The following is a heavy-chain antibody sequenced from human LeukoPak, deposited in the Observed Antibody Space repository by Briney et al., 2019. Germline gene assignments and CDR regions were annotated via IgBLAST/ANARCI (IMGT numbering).Heavy chain of an antibody. J-gene: IGHJ6*02. CDR2: TRSKAYGGTT. V-gene: IGHV3-49*03. Sequence: GGSLRLSCTASGFTCGDYAMSWFRQAPGKGLEWVGFTRSKAYGGTTEYAASVKGRFTISRDDSKSIAYLQMNSPKTEDTAVYYCTRASPPDYYYYGMDVWGQGTTVTVSS. CDR1: GFTCGDYA. CDR3: TRASPPDYYYYGMDV.